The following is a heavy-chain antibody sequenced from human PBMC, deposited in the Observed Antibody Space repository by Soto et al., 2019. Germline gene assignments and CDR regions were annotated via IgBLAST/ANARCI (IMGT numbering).Heavy chain of an antibody. J-gene: IGHJ6*02. V-gene: IGHV3-7*03. CDR1: GFTFRSSW. CDR2: INQDERRK. D-gene: IGHD2-2*02. CDR3: AREGAVPAAIGHYDYGMDV. Sequence: PVESRRLACGASGFTFRSSWMSWVRQPPGKGVEWVANINQDERRKYYVDSVKGRFSISSDNSKNALYMQLNRLRPDDTAVYYCAREGAVPAAIGHYDYGMDVWGQGTRVAVSS.